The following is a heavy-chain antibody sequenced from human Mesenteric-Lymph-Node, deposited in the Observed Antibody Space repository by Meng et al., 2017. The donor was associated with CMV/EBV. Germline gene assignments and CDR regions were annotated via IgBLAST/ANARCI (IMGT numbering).Heavy chain of an antibody. Sequence: ASVKVSCKASGGTFSTYGLTWVRQAPGQGLEWMGWINPNSGGTNYAQKFQGRVTMTRDTSISTAYMELSRLRSDDTAVYYCARYQLLSYGMDVWGQGTTVTVSS. V-gene: IGHV1-2*02. J-gene: IGHJ6*02. CDR2: INPNSGGT. CDR1: GGTFSTYG. CDR3: ARYQLLSYGMDV. D-gene: IGHD2-2*01.